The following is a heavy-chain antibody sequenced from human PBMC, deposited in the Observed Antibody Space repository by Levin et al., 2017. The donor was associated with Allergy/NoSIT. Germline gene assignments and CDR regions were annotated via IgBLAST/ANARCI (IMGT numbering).Heavy chain of an antibody. Sequence: GESLKISCAASGFSFSSYWMSWVRQAPGKGLEWVAHVRQDGSEKTYVDSVEGRFTISRDNAKNSLYLQMDSLRVEDTALYYCVRWGKYNSFYPWGQGTLVTVSS. CDR3: VRWGKYNSFYP. J-gene: IGHJ5*02. V-gene: IGHV3-7*01. D-gene: IGHD1-1*01. CDR2: VRQDGSEK. CDR1: GFSFSSYW.